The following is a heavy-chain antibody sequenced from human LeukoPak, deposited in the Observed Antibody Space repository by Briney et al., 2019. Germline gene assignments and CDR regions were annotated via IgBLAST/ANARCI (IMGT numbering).Heavy chain of an antibody. J-gene: IGHJ4*02. V-gene: IGHV4-39*01. CDR2: IYYTGAT. D-gene: IGHD4-23*01. CDR1: GGSVGSSSFH. Sequence: ASETLSLTCTVSGGSVGSSSFHWGWIRQPPGKALEWIGNIYYTGATSYNPSLKSRVTISVDTSKNQFSLRVNSVTAADTAVYYCARLDYGGRSVRWYFDYWGQGNLVTVSS. CDR3: ARLDYGGRSVRWYFDY.